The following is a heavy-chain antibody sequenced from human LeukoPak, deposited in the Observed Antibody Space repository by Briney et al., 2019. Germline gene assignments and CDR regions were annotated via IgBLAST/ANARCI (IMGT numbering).Heavy chain of an antibody. Sequence: GGSLRLSCVASGFTFSDYAMNWVRQAPGKGLEWVSTFKTNSGQVYYADSVKGRFTISRDNSNNTLYLQMNSLRVEDTAVYYCARQTTVATDCWGQGTLVTVSS. V-gene: IGHV3-23*01. CDR1: GFTFSDYA. CDR3: ARQTTVATDC. J-gene: IGHJ4*02. D-gene: IGHD4-23*01. CDR2: FKTNSGQV.